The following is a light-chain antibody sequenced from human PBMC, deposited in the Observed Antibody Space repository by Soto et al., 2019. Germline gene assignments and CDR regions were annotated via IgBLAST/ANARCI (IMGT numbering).Light chain of an antibody. CDR2: GAS. Sequence: EIVMTQSPATLSVSPGERATLSCRASQSISSNLAWNRQKPGQAPRLLIYGASTRATGIPATCSGSGSGTEVTVTISSQQSDDFGVYYCQQYNNRQFTFGARTKMDIK. CDR1: QSISSN. V-gene: IGKV3-15*01. CDR3: QQYNNRQFT. J-gene: IGKJ3*01.